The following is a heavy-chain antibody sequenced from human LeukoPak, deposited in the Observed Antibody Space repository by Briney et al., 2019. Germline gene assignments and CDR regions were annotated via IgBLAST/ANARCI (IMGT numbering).Heavy chain of an antibody. V-gene: IGHV3-30*04. J-gene: IGHJ4*02. CDR3: ARDQYSYGYRYYFDY. CDR1: GFTFSSYA. D-gene: IGHD5-18*01. CDR2: ISYDGSNK. Sequence: PGRSLRLSCAVSGFTFSSYAMHWVRQAPGKGLEWVAVISYDGSNKYYADSVKGRFTISRDNSKNTLYLQMNSLRAEDTAVYYCARDQYSYGYRYYFDYWGQGTLVTVSS.